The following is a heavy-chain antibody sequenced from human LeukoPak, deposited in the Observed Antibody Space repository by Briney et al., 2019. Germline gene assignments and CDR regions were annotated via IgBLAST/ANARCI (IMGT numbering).Heavy chain of an antibody. CDR1: GFTFSSYA. V-gene: IGHV3-30*04. CDR3: AGGSGKDY. CDR2: ISYDGSNK. Sequence: GGSLRLSCAASGFTFSSYAMHWVRQAPGKGLEWVAVISYDGSNKYYEDSVKGRFTISRDNSKNTLYLQMNSLRAEDTAVYYCAGGSGKDYWGQGTLVTVSS. D-gene: IGHD3-10*01. J-gene: IGHJ4*02.